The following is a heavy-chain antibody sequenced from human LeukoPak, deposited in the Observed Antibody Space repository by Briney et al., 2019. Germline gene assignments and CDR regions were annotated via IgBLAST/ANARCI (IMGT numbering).Heavy chain of an antibody. CDR1: GFTFSSYA. CDR2: ISGSGGST. D-gene: IGHD6-13*01. Sequence: GSLRLSCAASGFTFSSYAMSWVRQAPGKGLEWVSAISGSGGSTYYADSVKGRFTISRDNSKNTLYLQMNSLRAEDTAVYYCAKDREAAVTPEYFQHWGQGTLVTVSS. V-gene: IGHV3-23*01. CDR3: AKDREAAVTPEYFQH. J-gene: IGHJ1*01.